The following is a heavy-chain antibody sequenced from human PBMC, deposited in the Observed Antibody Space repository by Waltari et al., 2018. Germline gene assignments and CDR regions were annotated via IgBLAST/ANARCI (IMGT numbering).Heavy chain of an antibody. CDR1: GDSLINHP. D-gene: IGHD3-9*01. V-gene: IGHV4-59*11. CDR2: AYYTGRT. J-gene: IGHJ3*02. Sequence: QVQLQESGPALVKPSATRSLTCTVSGDSLINHPWAWIRQPPGKGLEWVGYAYYTGRTNYNPSLRSRLSISVDTSKNQFSLNLNSVTAADTAVYYCARDLGGFNHFDWFLSIWGPGTMVTVSS. CDR3: ARDLGGFNHFDWFLSI.